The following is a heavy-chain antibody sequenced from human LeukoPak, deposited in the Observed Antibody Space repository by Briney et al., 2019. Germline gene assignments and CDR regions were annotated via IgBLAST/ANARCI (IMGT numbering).Heavy chain of an antibody. Sequence: GGSLRLSCAASGFTVSSNYMSWVRQAPGKGLEWVSSISSSSSYIYYADSVKGRFTISRDNAKNSLYLQMNSLRAEDTAVYYCARDEDGYCSGGSCYSLIKFYYYYGMDVWGQGTTVTVSS. D-gene: IGHD2-15*01. CDR2: ISSSSSYI. J-gene: IGHJ6*02. V-gene: IGHV3-21*01. CDR1: GFTVSSNY. CDR3: ARDEDGYCSGGSCYSLIKFYYYYGMDV.